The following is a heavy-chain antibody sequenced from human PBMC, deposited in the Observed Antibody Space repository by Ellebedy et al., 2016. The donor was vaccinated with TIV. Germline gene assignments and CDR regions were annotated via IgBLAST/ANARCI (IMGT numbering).Heavy chain of an antibody. CDR3: VRGSRGAFDI. V-gene: IGHV6-1*01. J-gene: IGHJ3*02. CDR1: GDSVSSNSVA. CDR2: TYYRFKWYN. Sequence: MPSETLSLTCAISGDSVSSNSVAWHWIRQSPSRGLEWLGRTYYRFKWYNEYAVSVKSRITISPDTSKNQFSLQLNSLNPEDQALYYCVRGSRGAFDIWGQGTMVTVSS.